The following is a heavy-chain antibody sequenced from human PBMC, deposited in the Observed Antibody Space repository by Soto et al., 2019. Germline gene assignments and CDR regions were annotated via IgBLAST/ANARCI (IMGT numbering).Heavy chain of an antibody. J-gene: IGHJ6*02. CDR3: ARAIAIPYYCMDV. V-gene: IGHV1-2*02. CDR1: GYTFTGYY. CDR2: INPNCGGT. Sequence: QVQLVQSGAEVKKPGASVKVSCKASGYTFTGYYMHWVRQAPGQGLEWMGWINPNCGGTNYAQKFQGRVTMTRDTSISTAYMELSRLRSDDTAVYYCARAIAIPYYCMDVWGQGTTVTVSS. D-gene: IGHD3-22*01.